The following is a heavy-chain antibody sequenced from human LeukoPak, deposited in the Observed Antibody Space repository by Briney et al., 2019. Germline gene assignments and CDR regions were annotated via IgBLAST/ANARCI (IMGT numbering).Heavy chain of an antibody. D-gene: IGHD6-13*01. Sequence: GGSLRLSCAASGFTFSSYSMHWVRQTPGKGLEWVAVISYDGSHQFYPDSVKARFTISRDNSKSTLYLEASSLKAEDTAVYYCARDSKTAAGTFDFWGQGTLVTVSS. CDR3: ARDSKTAAGTFDF. V-gene: IGHV3-30*04. J-gene: IGHJ4*02. CDR1: GFTFSSYS. CDR2: ISYDGSHQ.